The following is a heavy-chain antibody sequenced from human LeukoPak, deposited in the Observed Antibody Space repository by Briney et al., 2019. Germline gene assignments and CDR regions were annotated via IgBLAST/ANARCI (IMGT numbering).Heavy chain of an antibody. CDR3: ARDLYSSGWAFDY. Sequence: TGGSLRLSCTASGFTFSSSGMHWVRQAPGKGLEGVTFIWHDGSNKYYAESVKGRFTISRDNAKNSLYLQMNSLRAEDTAVYYCARDLYSSGWAFDYWGQGTLVTVSS. CDR2: IWHDGSNK. D-gene: IGHD6-19*01. CDR1: GFTFSSSG. J-gene: IGHJ4*02. V-gene: IGHV3-33*01.